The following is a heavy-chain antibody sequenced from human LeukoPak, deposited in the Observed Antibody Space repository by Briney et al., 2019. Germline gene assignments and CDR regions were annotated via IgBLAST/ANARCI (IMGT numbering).Heavy chain of an antibody. CDR2: INHSGST. D-gene: IGHD3-22*01. CDR1: GGSIRCGDYY. CDR3: ARAYDSSGYYYYYYFDY. V-gene: IGHV4-31*01. Sequence: SETLSLTCTVSGGSIRCGDYYWSWIRQRPGKGLEWIGYINHSGSTYYNPSLKSPAIISIDTSENQFSVKLTSVTAADTAIYYCARAYDSSGYYYYYYFDYWGKGTLVTVSS. J-gene: IGHJ4*02.